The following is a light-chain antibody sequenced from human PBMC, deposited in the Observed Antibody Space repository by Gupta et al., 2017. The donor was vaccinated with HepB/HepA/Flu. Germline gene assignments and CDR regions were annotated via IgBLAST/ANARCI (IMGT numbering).Light chain of an antibody. V-gene: IGKV4-1*01. Sequence: DIVVTQSPDSLAVPLGERATINCKASQSGLDSSNNRKFLVWYQQKPGQPPKLLIYWASTRAYGVPDRFSGSGSGTDFTLTISSRQAEDVAVYYCQPEDFTTNLFGGGTKVEIK. CDR2: WAS. CDR1: QSGLDSSNNRKF. CDR3: QPEDFTTNL. J-gene: IGKJ4*01.